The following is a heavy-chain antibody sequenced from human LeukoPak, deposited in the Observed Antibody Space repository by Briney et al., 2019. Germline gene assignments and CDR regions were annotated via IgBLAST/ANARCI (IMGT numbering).Heavy chain of an antibody. V-gene: IGHV3-7*01. CDR2: IKQGGSEK. CDR1: GFTFSSYW. CDR3: ARARRYLGYCSGGSCYGYFDY. D-gene: IGHD2-15*01. Sequence: GGSLRLSCAASGFTFSSYWMSWVRQAPGKGLEWVANIKQGGSEKYYVDSVKGRFTISRDNAKNSLYLQMNSLRAEDTAVYYCARARRYLGYCSGGSCYGYFDYWGQGTLVTVSS. J-gene: IGHJ4*02.